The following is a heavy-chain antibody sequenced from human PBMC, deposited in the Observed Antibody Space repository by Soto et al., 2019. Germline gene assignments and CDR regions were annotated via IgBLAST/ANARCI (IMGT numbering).Heavy chain of an antibody. CDR2: LYTRGRP. CDR1: GGSTRPQS. D-gene: IGHD4-17*01. J-gene: IGHJ6*02. Sequence: SENLPDTYTVSGGSTRPQSWRWFRLPAGKGLGGIGRLYTRGRPTHNPPPKSRATMSVDTSKNQFPLKLSSVTAADTAVYYCARAVAYGEQYYSYYGMDFWGQGTTVT. CDR3: ARAVAYGEQYYSYYGMDF. V-gene: IGHV4-4*07.